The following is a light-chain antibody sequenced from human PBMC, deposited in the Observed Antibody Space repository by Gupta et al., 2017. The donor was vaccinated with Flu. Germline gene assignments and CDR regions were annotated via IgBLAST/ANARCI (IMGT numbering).Light chain of an antibody. V-gene: IGKV1-5*03. Sequence: DILMTQSPSTLSASVGDRVTITCRASQSISNYLAWYQQKPGKAPKLLIYKASSLESGVPLRFSGSGSGTEFTLTISSLKPDDFATYYGQQNNSRFGQGTKMEIK. CDR1: QSISNY. CDR3: QQNNSR. J-gene: IGKJ2*03. CDR2: KAS.